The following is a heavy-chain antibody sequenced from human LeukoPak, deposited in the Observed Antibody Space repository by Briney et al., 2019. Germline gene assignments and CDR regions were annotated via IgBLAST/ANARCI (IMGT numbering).Heavy chain of an antibody. CDR2: ISGSGGST. J-gene: IGHJ4*02. V-gene: IGHV3-23*01. Sequence: GGSLRLSCAASGFTLSSYAMSWVRQAPGKGLEWVSAISGSGGSTYYADSVKGRFTISRDNSKNTLYLQMNSLRAEDTAVYYCAKDRHIVVVTALDYWGQGTLVTVSS. CDR3: AKDRHIVVVTALDY. D-gene: IGHD2-21*02. CDR1: GFTLSSYA.